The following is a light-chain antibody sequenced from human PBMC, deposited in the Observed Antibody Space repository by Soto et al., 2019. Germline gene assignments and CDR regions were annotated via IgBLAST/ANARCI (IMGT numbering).Light chain of an antibody. J-gene: IGKJ1*01. Sequence: DIVMTQSPDSLAVSLGERATINCRSSQSVLYSSSNKNYLAWYQQKPGQPPKLLIYWASTRESGVPDRFGGSGSGTDFTLTISSLQAEDVAVYYGQQYCSSPWTFGQGTKVEIK. CDR3: QQYCSSPWT. CDR2: WAS. CDR1: QSVLYSSSNKNY. V-gene: IGKV4-1*01.